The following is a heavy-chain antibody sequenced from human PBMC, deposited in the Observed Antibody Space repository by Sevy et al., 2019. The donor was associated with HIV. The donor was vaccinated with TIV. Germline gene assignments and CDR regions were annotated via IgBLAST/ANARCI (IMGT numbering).Heavy chain of an antibody. Sequence: GGSLRLSCAASGFTFNIYAMSWVRQAPGKGLEWLSAISGGGDGTYYADSVKGRFTISGDHSRNTLYLQMNSLRAEDTAVYYCAKKPYYYYNSDGHLVSSTDEADYWGQGTLVTVSS. V-gene: IGHV3-23*01. CDR1: GFTFNIYA. D-gene: IGHD3-22*01. CDR2: ISGGGDGT. J-gene: IGHJ4*02. CDR3: AKKPYYYYNSDGHLVSSTDEADY.